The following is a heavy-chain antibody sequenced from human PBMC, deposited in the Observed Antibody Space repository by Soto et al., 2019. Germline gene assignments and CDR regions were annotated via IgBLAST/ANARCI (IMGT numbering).Heavy chain of an antibody. CDR2: IKSKTDGGTT. Sequence: EVQLVESGGGLVKPGGSLRLSCAASGFTFSNAWLNWVRQPPGKGLGGVGGIKSKTDGGTTDYAAPVKGRFTISRDDSKNTLYLQMNSLKTENTAVYYCTTYRDSSGYYWGQGTLVTVSS. CDR3: TTYRDSSGYY. D-gene: IGHD3-22*01. CDR1: GFTFSNAW. J-gene: IGHJ4*02. V-gene: IGHV3-15*07.